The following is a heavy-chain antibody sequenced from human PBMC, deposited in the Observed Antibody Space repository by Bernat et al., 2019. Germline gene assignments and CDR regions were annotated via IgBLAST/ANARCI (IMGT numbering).Heavy chain of an antibody. CDR1: GFTVSSNY. CDR2: IYSGGST. J-gene: IGHJ6*02. D-gene: IGHD3-10*01. CDR3: ARDWGYGSGSYIPPYYYYGMDV. V-gene: IGHV3-53*01. Sequence: EVQLVESGGGSIQPGGSLRLSCAASGFTVSSNYMSWVRQAPGKGLEWVSVIYSGGSTYYADSVKGRFTISRDNAKNSLYLQMNSLRAEDTAVYYCARDWGYGSGSYIPPYYYYGMDVWGQGTTVTVSS.